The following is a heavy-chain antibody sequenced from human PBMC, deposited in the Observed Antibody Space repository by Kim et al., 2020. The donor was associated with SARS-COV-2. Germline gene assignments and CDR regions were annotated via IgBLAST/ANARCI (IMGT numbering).Heavy chain of an antibody. CDR1: GGSISSYY. Sequence: SETLSLTCTVSGGSISSYYWSWIRQPPGKGLEWIGYIYYSGSTNYNPSLKSRVTISVDTSKNQFSLKLSSVTAADTAVYYCARGCLGVYCSGGSCYEEHGPEFDYWGQGTLVTVSS. D-gene: IGHD2-15*01. V-gene: IGHV4-59*01. CDR2: IYYSGST. J-gene: IGHJ4*02. CDR3: ARGCLGVYCSGGSCYEEHGPEFDY.